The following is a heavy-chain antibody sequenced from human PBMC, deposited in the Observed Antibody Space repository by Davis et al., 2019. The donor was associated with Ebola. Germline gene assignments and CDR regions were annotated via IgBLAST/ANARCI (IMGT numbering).Heavy chain of an antibody. CDR2: INHSGST. CDR1: GGSFSGYY. J-gene: IGHJ6*02. V-gene: IGHV4-34*01. CDR3: AMNGMDV. Sequence: MPSETLSLTCAVYGGSFSGYYWSWIRQPPGKGLEWIGEINHSGSTNYNPSLKSRVTISVDTSKNQFSLKLSSVTAADTAVYYCAMNGMDVWGQGITVTVSS.